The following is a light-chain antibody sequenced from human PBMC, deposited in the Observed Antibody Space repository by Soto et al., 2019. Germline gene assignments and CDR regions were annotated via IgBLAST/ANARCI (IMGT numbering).Light chain of an antibody. CDR1: SSDVGGYNY. Sequence: QSVLTQPASVSASPGQSITISCTGTSSDVGGYNYVSWYQQHPGKAPKLMIYEVSNRPSGVSNRFSGSKSGNTASLTISGLQAEDEADYYCSSYTSSNTLVFGNGTKGTVL. CDR3: SSYTSSNTLV. J-gene: IGLJ1*01. CDR2: EVS. V-gene: IGLV2-14*01.